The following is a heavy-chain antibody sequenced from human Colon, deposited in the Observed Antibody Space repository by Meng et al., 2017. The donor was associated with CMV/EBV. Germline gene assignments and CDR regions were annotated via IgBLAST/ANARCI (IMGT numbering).Heavy chain of an antibody. J-gene: IGHJ4*02. CDR2: IIWNSGST. D-gene: IGHD3-3*01. V-gene: IGHV3-20*04. CDR1: GFAVSSIY. Sequence: GGSLRLSCAASGFAVSSIYMTWVRQAPGKGLEWVSGIIWNSGSTGYADSVKGRFTISRDNAKNSLYLQMNSLRAEDTALYYCTRDQYGSRYYDFWSGYPNSDYWGQGTLVTVSS. CDR3: TRDQYGSRYYDFWSGYPNSDY.